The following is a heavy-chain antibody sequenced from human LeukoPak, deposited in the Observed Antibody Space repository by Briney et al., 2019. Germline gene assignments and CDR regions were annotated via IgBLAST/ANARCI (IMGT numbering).Heavy chain of an antibody. Sequence: SGPALVKPTQPLTLTCTFSGFSLSTSGMSVSWIRQPPGKALEWLALIEWDDEKYYSTSLKTRLTISKDTSKNQVVLTMTNMDPMDTATYYCARLSYGSKSPLDYWGQGTLVTVSS. D-gene: IGHD3-10*01. J-gene: IGHJ4*02. CDR3: ARLSYGSKSPLDY. V-gene: IGHV2-70*01. CDR1: GFSLSTSGMS. CDR2: IEWDDEK.